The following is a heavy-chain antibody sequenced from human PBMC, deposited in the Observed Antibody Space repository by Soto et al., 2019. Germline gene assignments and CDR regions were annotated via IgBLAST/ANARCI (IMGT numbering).Heavy chain of an antibody. J-gene: IGHJ3*02. CDR2: INHDGSET. Sequence: GGSLRLSCAASGFIFTNYWMTWVRQAPGKGLEWVANINHDGSETYYLDSVKGRFAISRDNAKNSLFLQMNSLRDEDTAIYYCARSLLGPMAFDMWGQGTLVTV. CDR1: GFIFTNYW. D-gene: IGHD7-27*01. V-gene: IGHV3-7*03. CDR3: ARSLLGPMAFDM.